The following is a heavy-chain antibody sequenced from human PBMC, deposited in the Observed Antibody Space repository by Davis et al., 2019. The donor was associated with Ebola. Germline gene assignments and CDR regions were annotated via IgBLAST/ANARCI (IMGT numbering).Heavy chain of an antibody. CDR3: ARGGGSYYYYGMDV. Sequence: GESLKISCAASGFTFSSYSMNWVRQAPGKGPEWVSYISSSSSTIYYADSVKGRFTISRDNAKNSLYLQMNSLRDEDTAVYYCARGGGSYYYYGMDVWGQGTTVTVSS. CDR2: ISSSSSTI. CDR1: GFTFSSYS. V-gene: IGHV3-48*02. D-gene: IGHD3-16*01. J-gene: IGHJ6*02.